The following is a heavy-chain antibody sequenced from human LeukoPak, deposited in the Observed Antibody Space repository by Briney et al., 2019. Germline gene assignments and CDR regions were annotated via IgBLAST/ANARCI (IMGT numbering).Heavy chain of an antibody. Sequence: PGRSLRLSCAASGFNFTTYGMHWVRQSPGKGLEWVALVWYDGSIKYYADSVKGRFTISRDNSKNTLFLQMSSLRAEDTAVYYCARGGRDGSNRTPYNWFDPWGQGTLVTVSS. V-gene: IGHV3-33*01. D-gene: IGHD5-24*01. CDR2: VWYDGSIK. J-gene: IGHJ5*02. CDR3: ARGGRDGSNRTPYNWFDP. CDR1: GFNFTTYG.